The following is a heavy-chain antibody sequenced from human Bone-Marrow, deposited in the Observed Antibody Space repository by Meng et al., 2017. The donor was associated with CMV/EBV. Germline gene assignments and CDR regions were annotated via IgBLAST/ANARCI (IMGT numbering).Heavy chain of an antibody. V-gene: IGHV1-69*10. CDR1: GGTFSSYA. Sequence: SVKVSCKASGGTFSSYAISWVRQAPGQGLEWMGGIIPILGIANYAQKFQGRVTITADKSTSTAYMGLSSLRSEDTAVYYCARGLYYYGSGTDYWGQGTLVTVSS. CDR3: ARGLYYYGSGTDY. J-gene: IGHJ4*02. D-gene: IGHD3-10*01. CDR2: IIPILGIA.